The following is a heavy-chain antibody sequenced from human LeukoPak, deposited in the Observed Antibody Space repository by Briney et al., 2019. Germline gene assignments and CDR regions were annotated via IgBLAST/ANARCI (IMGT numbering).Heavy chain of an antibody. V-gene: IGHV1-2*02. CDR3: ASHYYYGSGSYFDY. Sequence: ASVKVSCKASGYTFTGYYMHWVRQAPGQGLEWRGWINPNSGGTNYAQKFQGRVTMTRDTSISTAYMELSRLRSDDTAVYYCASHYYYGSGSYFDYWGQGTLVTVSS. CDR2: INPNSGGT. CDR1: GYTFTGYY. J-gene: IGHJ4*02. D-gene: IGHD3-10*01.